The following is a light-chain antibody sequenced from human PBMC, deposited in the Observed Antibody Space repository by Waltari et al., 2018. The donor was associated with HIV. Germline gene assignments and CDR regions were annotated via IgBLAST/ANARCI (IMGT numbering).Light chain of an antibody. CDR2: VTSDGSH. CDR1: SGHRSSA. CDR3: QTWGTGIRV. V-gene: IGLV4-69*01. Sequence: QLVLTQSPSASASLGASVKPTCTLSSGHRSSAIAWHQQQPEKGPHYLMKVTSDGSHRKGDGIPDRFSGSSSGAERYLTISSLQSEDEAAYYCQTWGTGIRVFGGGTKLTVL. J-gene: IGLJ3*02.